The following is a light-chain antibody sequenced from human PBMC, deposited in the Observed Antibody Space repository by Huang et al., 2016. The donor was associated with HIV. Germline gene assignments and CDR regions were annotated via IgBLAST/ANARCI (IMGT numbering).Light chain of an antibody. CDR2: DAS. CDR1: QSVSSNS. CDR3: QQYGSSPWT. J-gene: IGKJ1*01. Sequence: EIVLTQFPGTLSLSPGETATLSCGASQSVSSNSLAGYQQKPGLAPRLLIYDASSRASGIPGRFSGSGSGTDFTLTISRREPEDFAVYHCQQYGSSPWTFGQGSKVEIK. V-gene: IGKV3D-20*01.